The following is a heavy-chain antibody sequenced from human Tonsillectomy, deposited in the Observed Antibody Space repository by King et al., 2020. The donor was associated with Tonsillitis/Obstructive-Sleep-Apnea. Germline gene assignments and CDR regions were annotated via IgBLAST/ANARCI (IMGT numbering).Heavy chain of an antibody. Sequence: VQLVESGAEVKKPGASVKVSCKASGYTFTSYYMHRVRQAPGQGLEWMGIINPSGGSTSYAQKFQGRVTMTRDTSTSTVYMELSSLRSEDTAVYYCARDASLNDIVVVPAATAPFDYWGQGTLVTVSS. V-gene: IGHV1-46*01. J-gene: IGHJ4*02. CDR1: GYTFTSYY. CDR2: INPSGGST. D-gene: IGHD2-2*01. CDR3: ARDASLNDIVVVPAATAPFDY.